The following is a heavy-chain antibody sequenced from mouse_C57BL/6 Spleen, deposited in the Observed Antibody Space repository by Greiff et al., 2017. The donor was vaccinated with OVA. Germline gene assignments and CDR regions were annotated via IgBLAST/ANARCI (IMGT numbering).Heavy chain of an antibody. CDR3: ARSGLIRPGDWSFDV. D-gene: IGHD1-2*01. CDR2: ILPGSGST. J-gene: IGHJ1*03. Sequence: VQLQQSGAELMKPGASVKLSCKATGYTFTGYWIEWVKQRPGHGLEWIGEILPGSGSTHYNEKFKGKATFTADTSSNTAYMQLSSLTTEDSAIYYCARSGLIRPGDWSFDVWGTGTTVTVSS. CDR1: GYTFTGYW. V-gene: IGHV1-9*01.